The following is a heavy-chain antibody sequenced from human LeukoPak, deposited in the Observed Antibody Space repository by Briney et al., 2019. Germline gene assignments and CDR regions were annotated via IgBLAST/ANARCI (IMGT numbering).Heavy chain of an antibody. CDR1: GYTFTSYY. V-gene: IGHV1-46*01. CDR2: INPSGGST. J-gene: IGHJ4*02. Sequence: ASVKVSCKASGYTFTSYYMHWVRLAPGQGLEWMGIINPSGGSTSYAQKFQGRVTITRDTSTSTVYMELSSLRSEDTAVYYCARVAVYYDILTGYDYWGQGTLVTVSS. D-gene: IGHD3-9*01. CDR3: ARVAVYYDILTGYDY.